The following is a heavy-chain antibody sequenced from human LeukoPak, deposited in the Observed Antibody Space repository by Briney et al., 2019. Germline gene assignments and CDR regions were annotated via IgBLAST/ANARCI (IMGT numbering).Heavy chain of an antibody. CDR3: AKEGQRHFDFEN. J-gene: IGHJ4*02. D-gene: IGHD2/OR15-2a*01. V-gene: IGHV3-23*01. Sequence: GGSLRLSCEASGFTFRGSAMSWVRQAPGRGLEWVSAFSGGGDTYYADSVKGWFTTSRDTSKNTLYLQMNSLRAEDTALYYCAKEGQRHFDFENRGQGTLVIVSS. CDR2: FSGGGDT. CDR1: GFTFRGSA.